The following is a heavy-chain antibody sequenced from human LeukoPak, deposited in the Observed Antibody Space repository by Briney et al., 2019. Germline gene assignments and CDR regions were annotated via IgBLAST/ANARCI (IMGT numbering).Heavy chain of an antibody. CDR2: IYYSGST. Sequence: SETLSLTCTVSGGSISSYYWSWIRQPPGKGLEWIGYIYYSGSTNYNPSLKSRVTISVDTSKNQFSLKLSSVTAADTAVYYCARHRASQTRRFDPWGQGTLVTVSS. CDR3: ARHRASQTRRFDP. CDR1: GGSISSYY. J-gene: IGHJ5*02. V-gene: IGHV4-59*08.